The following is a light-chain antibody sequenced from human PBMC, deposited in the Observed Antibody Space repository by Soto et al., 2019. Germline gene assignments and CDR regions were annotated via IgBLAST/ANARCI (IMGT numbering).Light chain of an antibody. V-gene: IGLV2-18*02. CDR2: EVS. J-gene: IGLJ2*01. Sequence: QSALTQAPSVSGSPGQSVTISCTGTSSDVGSYNRVSWYQQPPGTAPKLMIYEVSNRPSGVPDRYSGSKSGNTASLTISGLQAEDEADYYCSSYTSSSPVIFGGGTKLTVL. CDR3: SSYTSSSPVI. CDR1: SSDVGSYNR.